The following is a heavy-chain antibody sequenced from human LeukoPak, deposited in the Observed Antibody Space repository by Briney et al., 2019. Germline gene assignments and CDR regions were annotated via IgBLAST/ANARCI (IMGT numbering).Heavy chain of an antibody. CDR3: AKDRYSSSSGLSED. V-gene: IGHV3-23*01. J-gene: IGHJ4*02. CDR1: GFMFRRYA. Sequence: PGGSLRLSCTASGFMFRRYAMNWVRQAPGKGLEWVSSISGSGGSTYHADSVRAHFTISRDNSKNTLYLQMNSLRAEDTAIYYCAKDRYSSSSGLSEDWGQGTLVTVSS. CDR2: ISGSGGST. D-gene: IGHD6-6*01.